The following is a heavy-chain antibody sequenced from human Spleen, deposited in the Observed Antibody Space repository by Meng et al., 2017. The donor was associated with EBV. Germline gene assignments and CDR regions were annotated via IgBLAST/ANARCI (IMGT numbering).Heavy chain of an antibody. V-gene: IGHV4-30-4*01. J-gene: IGHJ5*01. CDR1: VGSISSGSYY. CDR3: ARVSVQWLRFDS. D-gene: IGHD6-19*01. CDR2: IYHSGTV. Sequence: VPAEHAGPRRGKPSQTLSLTRSVSVGSISSGSYYWSWIRQAPGKGLEWIGYIYHSGTVYYNPSLKSRVSLLLGMSKNQFSVKLTSVTAADTAVYYCARVSVQWLRFDSWGQGTLVTVSS.